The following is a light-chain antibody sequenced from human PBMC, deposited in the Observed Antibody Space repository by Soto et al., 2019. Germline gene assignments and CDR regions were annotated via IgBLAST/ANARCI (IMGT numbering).Light chain of an antibody. V-gene: IGLV1-40*01. CDR1: SSNIGAGYD. J-gene: IGLJ3*02. Sequence: QLVLAQPPSVSGAPGQRVSISCAGTSSNIGAGYDVHWYQQFPGTAPKLLMSSNNNRPPGVPDRFSGYKSGTSASLAITGLQAEDEADYYCQSYDTTLSGRVFGGGTKLTVL. CDR3: QSYDTTLSGRV. CDR2: SNN.